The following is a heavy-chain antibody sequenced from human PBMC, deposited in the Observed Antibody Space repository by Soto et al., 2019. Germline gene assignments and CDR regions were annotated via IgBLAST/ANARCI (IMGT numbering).Heavy chain of an antibody. V-gene: IGHV4-4*02. D-gene: IGHD1-7*01. CDR1: GGSFTSNNW. CDR2: IYRTGST. J-gene: IGHJ4*02. CDR3: ASRDPGTSVDY. Sequence: PSETLSLTCAVSGGSFTSNNWWTWVRQPPGQGLEWIGEIYRTGSTNYNPSLKSRVTISLDKSENQFSLKVTSLTAADTAVYYCASRDPGTSVDYWGQGTLVTVAS.